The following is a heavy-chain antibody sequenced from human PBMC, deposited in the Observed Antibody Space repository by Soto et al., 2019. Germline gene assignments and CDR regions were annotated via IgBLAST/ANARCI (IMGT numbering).Heavy chain of an antibody. J-gene: IGHJ3*02. CDR1: GCSFTSSA. CDR3: AAGFNPPDAFAI. Sequence: GAAGKVSCKASGCSFTSSAMQWGRQARGQRLEWIGWIVVVSGNTNYAQKFQERVTITRDMSTSTAYMELSSLRSEDTAVYYCAAGFNPPDAFAISGQRTMVTVSS. V-gene: IGHV1-58*02. CDR2: IVVVSGNT.